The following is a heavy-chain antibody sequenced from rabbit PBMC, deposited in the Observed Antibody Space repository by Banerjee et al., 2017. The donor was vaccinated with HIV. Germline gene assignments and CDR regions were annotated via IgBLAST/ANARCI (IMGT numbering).Heavy chain of an antibody. J-gene: IGHJ6*01. CDR3: AREVSGYYTL. V-gene: IGHV1S7*01. CDR2: IDPVFGST. D-gene: IGHD1-1*01. Sequence: QLVESGGGLVQPGGSLKLSCTASGFSFSSYYMSWVRQAPWKGLEWIGYIDPVFGSTYYASWVNGRFTISRHNAQNTLYLQLNSLTAADTATYFCAREVSGYYTLWGPGTLVTVS. CDR1: GFSFSSYY.